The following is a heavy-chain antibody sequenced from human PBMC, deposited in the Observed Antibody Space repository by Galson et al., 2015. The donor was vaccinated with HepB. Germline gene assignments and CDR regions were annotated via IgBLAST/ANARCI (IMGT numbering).Heavy chain of an antibody. D-gene: IGHD1-26*01. Sequence: SLRLSCAASGFTFSSYAMSWVRQAPGKGLEWVSDISGSGDSTYYADSLRGRFTISRDNSKNTLYLQMNGLRAEDTAVYYCARYLQWERSYWYFDLWGRGTLVTVSS. CDR2: ISGSGDST. J-gene: IGHJ2*01. CDR1: GFTFSSYA. CDR3: ARYLQWERSYWYFDL. V-gene: IGHV3-23*01.